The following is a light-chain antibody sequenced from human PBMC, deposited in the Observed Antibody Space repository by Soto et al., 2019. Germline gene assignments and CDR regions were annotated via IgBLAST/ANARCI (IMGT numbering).Light chain of an antibody. J-gene: IGKJ2*01. CDR1: RSLVYSDGNTY. V-gene: IGKV2-30*01. CDR2: KVS. CDR3: MQGTRWPRT. Sequence: DAVMTQSPLSLPVTVGQPASISCRSSRSLVYSDGNTYLSWLQQRPGQSPRRLIYKVSYRDSGVPDRFSGSGSGTDFTLKISRVEAEDIGIYYCMQGTRWPRTFGQGTKLEIK.